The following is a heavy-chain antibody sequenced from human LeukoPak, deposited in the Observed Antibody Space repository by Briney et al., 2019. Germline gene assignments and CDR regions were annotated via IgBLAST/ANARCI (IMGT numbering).Heavy chain of an antibody. Sequence: SETLSLTCDVYGGFFRGYYWSWIRQPPGKGLEWIGEMHYSGSTNYNPSLKSRVIISVDTSKSQSSLKLSSVTAADTAVYYCARGNLGTMVRGTYYYGLDVWGQGTTVTVSS. J-gene: IGHJ6*02. CDR2: MHYSGST. V-gene: IGHV4-34*01. CDR1: GGFFRGYY. D-gene: IGHD3-10*01. CDR3: ARGNLGTMVRGTYYYGLDV.